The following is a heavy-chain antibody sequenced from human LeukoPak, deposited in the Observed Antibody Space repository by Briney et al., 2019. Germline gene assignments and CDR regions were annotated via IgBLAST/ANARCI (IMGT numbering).Heavy chain of an antibody. D-gene: IGHD4-23*01. V-gene: IGHV3-7*03. CDR3: ARGAYGGRGYYYGVDV. J-gene: IGHJ6*04. CDR2: IKQDGSEK. CDR1: GFTFSSYW. Sequence: PGGSLRLSCAASGFTFSSYWMNWVRQAPGKGLEWVANIKQDGSEKYYVDSVKGRFTISRDNTKNSLYLQINSLRAEDTAVYFCARGAYGGRGYYYGVDVWGKGTTVTVSS.